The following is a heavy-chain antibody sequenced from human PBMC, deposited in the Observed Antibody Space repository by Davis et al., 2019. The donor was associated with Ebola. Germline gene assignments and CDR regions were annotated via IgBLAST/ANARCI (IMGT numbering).Heavy chain of an antibody. CDR3: ARAGGGWYNFDY. CDR2: ISAYNGNT. D-gene: IGHD6-19*01. Sequence: AASVKVSCKASGYTFTSYGISWVRQASGQGLEWMGWISAYNGNTNYAQKFQGRVTITADESTSTAYMELSSLRSEDTAVYYCARAGGGWYNFDYWGQGTLVTVSS. V-gene: IGHV1-18*01. CDR1: GYTFTSYG. J-gene: IGHJ4*02.